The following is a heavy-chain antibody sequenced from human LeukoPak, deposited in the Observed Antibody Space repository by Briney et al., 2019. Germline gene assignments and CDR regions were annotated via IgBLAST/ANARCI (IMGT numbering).Heavy chain of an antibody. D-gene: IGHD3-10*01. CDR3: AREAWGVADMDV. CDR2: IGPDGDT. J-gene: IGHJ6*03. Sequence: GGSLRLSCAASGFTLSRSDMHWVRQATGKRLEWVSGIGPDGDTYYGGSVEGRFTISRENVKNSLYLQMDSLRADDTAVYYCAREAWGVADMDVWGKGTTVTVSS. V-gene: IGHV3-13*01. CDR1: GFTLSRSD.